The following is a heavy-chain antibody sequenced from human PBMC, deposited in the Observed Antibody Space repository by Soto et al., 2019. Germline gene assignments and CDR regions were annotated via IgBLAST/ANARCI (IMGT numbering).Heavy chain of an antibody. CDR2: RNPNIGDT. Sequence: QVQLVQSGAEVKKPGASVKVSCKASGYTFTSYEINWVRQATGQGLEWMGWRNPNIGDTGYAQKFQGRVTMTRNTSISTAYMELSSLRSEDTAVYYCARGELLWFGELLRWGQGTLVTVSS. D-gene: IGHD3-10*01. V-gene: IGHV1-8*01. J-gene: IGHJ4*02. CDR1: GYTFTSYE. CDR3: ARGELLWFGELLR.